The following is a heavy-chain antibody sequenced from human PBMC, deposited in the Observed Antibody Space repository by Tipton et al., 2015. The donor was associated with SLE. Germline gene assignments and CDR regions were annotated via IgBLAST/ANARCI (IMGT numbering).Heavy chain of an antibody. D-gene: IGHD2-2*01. V-gene: IGHV4-59*01. J-gene: IGHJ5*02. CDR3: ARGKHQRGYGFDP. Sequence: TLSLTCTVYGGSISSYYWSWVRQPPGKGLEWIGEIYYSGSTNYNPSLKSRVTISVDTSKNQFSLKLSSVTAADTAVYYCARGKHQRGYGFDPWGQGTLVTVSS. CDR1: GGSISSYY. CDR2: IYYSGST.